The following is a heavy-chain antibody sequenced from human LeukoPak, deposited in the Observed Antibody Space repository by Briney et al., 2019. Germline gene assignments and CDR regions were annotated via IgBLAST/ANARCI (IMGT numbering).Heavy chain of an antibody. CDR1: GGSFSGYY. J-gene: IGHJ4*02. CDR2: INHSGST. V-gene: IGHV4-34*01. D-gene: IGHD3-16*01. CDR3: ARVRARLRLWGDFDY. Sequence: SETLSLTCAVYGGSFSGYYWSWIRQPPGKGLEWIGEINHSGSTNYNPSLKSRVTISVDTSKNQFSLKLSSVTAADTAVYYCARVRARLRLWGDFDYWGQGTLVTVPS.